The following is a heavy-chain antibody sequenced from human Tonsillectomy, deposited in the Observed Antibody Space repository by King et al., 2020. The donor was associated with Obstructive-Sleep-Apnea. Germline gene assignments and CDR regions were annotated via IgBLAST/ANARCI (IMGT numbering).Heavy chain of an antibody. Sequence: QLVQSGAEVKKPGESLRISCKGSGYSFTNYWISWVRQMPGKGLEWMGKIDPSDSYTNYSPSFQGHVIISADKSISTAYLQWSSLKASDTAMYYCARQKPVYYDSSGYYYGDAFDIWGQGTMVTVSS. V-gene: IGHV5-10-1*03. CDR1: GYSFTNYW. J-gene: IGHJ3*02. D-gene: IGHD3-22*01. CDR3: ARQKPVYYDSSGYYYGDAFDI. CDR2: IDPSDSYT.